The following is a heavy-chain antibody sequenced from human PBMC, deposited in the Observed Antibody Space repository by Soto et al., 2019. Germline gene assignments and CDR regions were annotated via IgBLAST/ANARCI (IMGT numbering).Heavy chain of an antibody. D-gene: IGHD3-22*01. V-gene: IGHV4-30-4*01. CDR3: ARDSSGYSKGHWFDP. CDR2: IYYSGST. CDR1: GGSIISGDYY. J-gene: IGHJ5*02. Sequence: SETVSLTCTFSGGSIISGDYYWSWIRQPPGKGLEWIGYIYYSGSTYYNPSLKSRVTISVDTSKNQFSLKLSSVTAADTAVYYCARDSSGYSKGHWFDPWGQGTLVTVSS.